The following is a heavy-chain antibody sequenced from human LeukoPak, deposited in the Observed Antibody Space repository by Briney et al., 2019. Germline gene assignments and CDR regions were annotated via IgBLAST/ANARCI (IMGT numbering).Heavy chain of an antibody. CDR2: IKQDGSDK. D-gene: IGHD2-15*01. Sequence: GGSLRLSCAASGFTFSSYWMSWVRQAPGKGLEWVANIKQDGSDKYYVDSVEGRFIISRDNAKNSLYLQMNSLRAEDTAVYYCLTSTRSHRFDYWGQGTLVTVSS. J-gene: IGHJ4*02. CDR3: LTSTRSHRFDY. CDR1: GFTFSSYW. V-gene: IGHV3-7*01.